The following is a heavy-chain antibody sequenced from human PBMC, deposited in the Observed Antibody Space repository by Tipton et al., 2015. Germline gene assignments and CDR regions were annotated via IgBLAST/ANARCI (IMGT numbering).Heavy chain of an antibody. Sequence: LRLSCSVSGDSVSSTRYYWSWIRQAPGKGLECIGYIYYTGSTTYNPSLGSRVTISLDTSNNQFSLKLASVTAADTAVYYCARGPAPLDYWGQGILVTVS. CDR1: GDSVSSTRYY. J-gene: IGHJ4*02. V-gene: IGHV4-61*01. CDR2: IYYTGST. D-gene: IGHD2-2*01. CDR3: ARGPAPLDY.